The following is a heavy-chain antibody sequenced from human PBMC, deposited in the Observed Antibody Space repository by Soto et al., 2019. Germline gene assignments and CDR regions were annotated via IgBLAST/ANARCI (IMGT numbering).Heavy chain of an antibody. J-gene: IGHJ6*02. D-gene: IGHD6-25*01. Sequence: PGGSLRLSCAASGFTFSSYGMHWVRQSPGKGLEWVAVISYDGSNKYYADSVKGRFTISRDNSKNTLYLQMNSLRAEDTAVYYCAKDKVAASYYYGMDVWGQGTTVTVSS. CDR3: AKDKVAASYYYGMDV. CDR1: GFTFSSYG. V-gene: IGHV3-30*18. CDR2: ISYDGSNK.